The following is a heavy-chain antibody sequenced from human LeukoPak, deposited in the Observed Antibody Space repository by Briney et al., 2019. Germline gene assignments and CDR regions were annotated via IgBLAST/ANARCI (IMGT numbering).Heavy chain of an antibody. Sequence: ASVKVSCKASGYTFASYAMNWVRQAPGQGLEWMGWINTNTGNPTYAQGFTGRSVFSLDTSVSTAYLQISSLKAEDTAVYYCARTNPVAMASPHWYFDLWGRGTLVTVSS. J-gene: IGHJ2*01. CDR2: INTNTGNP. V-gene: IGHV7-4-1*02. D-gene: IGHD5-12*01. CDR1: GYTFASYA. CDR3: ARTNPVAMASPHWYFDL.